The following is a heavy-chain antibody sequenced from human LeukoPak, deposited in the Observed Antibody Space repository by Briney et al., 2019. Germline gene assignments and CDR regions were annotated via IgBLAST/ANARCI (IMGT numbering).Heavy chain of an antibody. J-gene: IGHJ6*03. CDR1: GFTFSSYG. D-gene: IGHD3-22*01. V-gene: IGHV3-30*02. Sequence: PGGSLRLSCAASGFTFSSYGMHWVRQAPGKGLDWVAFIHHDGSNKYYADSVRGRFTISRDNSKNTLYLQMNSLRAEDTAVYYCAKEHDSSGYQYYYYMDVWGKGTTVTISS. CDR3: AKEHDSSGYQYYYYMDV. CDR2: IHHDGSNK.